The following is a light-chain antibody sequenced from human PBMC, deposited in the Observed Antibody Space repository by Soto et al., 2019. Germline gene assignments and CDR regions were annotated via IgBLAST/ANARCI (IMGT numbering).Light chain of an antibody. V-gene: IGKV3-15*01. Sequence: EIVMTQSPATLSVSPGERATPSCRASQSVNSNLAWYRQKPGQAPRLLIYGASTRATGIPARFSGSGSGTEFTLTINSLQSEDFAVYYCQQYNEWPPLTFGGGTKVEIK. J-gene: IGKJ4*01. CDR1: QSVNSN. CDR3: QQYNEWPPLT. CDR2: GAS.